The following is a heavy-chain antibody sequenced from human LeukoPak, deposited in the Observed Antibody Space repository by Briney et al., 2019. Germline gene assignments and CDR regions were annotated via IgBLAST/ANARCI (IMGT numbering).Heavy chain of an antibody. CDR2: IIPILGIA. D-gene: IGHD2-15*01. CDR3: ARDQVVAATIDY. CDR1: GGTFSSYA. Sequence: GASVKVSCKASGGTFSSYAISWVRQAPGQGLEWMGRIIPILGIANYAQKFQGRVTITADKSTSTAYMELSSLRSEDTAVYYCARDQVVAATIDYWGQGTLVTVSS. J-gene: IGHJ4*02. V-gene: IGHV1-69*04.